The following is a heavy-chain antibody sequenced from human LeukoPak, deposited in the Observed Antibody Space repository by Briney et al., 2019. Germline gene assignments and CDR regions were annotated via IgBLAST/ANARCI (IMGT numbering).Heavy chain of an antibody. CDR3: ARVTGYMIEDYFDY. Sequence: PSETLSRTCGVSGGSFSGSYWSLIRRPPGKGLEWIGYIYYSGSTNYNPSLKSRVTISVDTSKNQFSLKLRSVTAADTAVYYCARVTGYMIEDYFDYWGQGTLVSVSS. CDR2: IYYSGST. CDR1: GGSFSGSY. J-gene: IGHJ4*02. V-gene: IGHV4-59*01. D-gene: IGHD3-22*01.